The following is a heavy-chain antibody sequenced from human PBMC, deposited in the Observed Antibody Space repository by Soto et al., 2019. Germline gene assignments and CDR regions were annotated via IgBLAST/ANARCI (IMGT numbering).Heavy chain of an antibody. CDR3: SKWSGFGDA. D-gene: IGHD3-10*01. J-gene: IGHJ5*02. Sequence: PGGSLRLSCAASGFTFSSYSMTWVRQAPGKGLEWVSGISDSGGNTWYADSVKGRFTISRDNSKNTLFLQMNSLRAEDTAVYFCSKWSGFGDAWGQGTLVTVPS. CDR2: ISDSGGNT. V-gene: IGHV3-23*01. CDR1: GFTFSSYS.